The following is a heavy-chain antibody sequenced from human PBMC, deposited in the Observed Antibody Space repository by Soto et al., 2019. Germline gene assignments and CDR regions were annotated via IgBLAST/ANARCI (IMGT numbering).Heavy chain of an antibody. CDR2: IYHTGST. CDR1: GGSISTVCHY. D-gene: IGHD6-13*01. CDR3: ASANGPLSSRNCDY. Sequence: PSETLSLTCSVSGGSISTVCHYWTWSRQPPGKGLEWIGSIYHTGSTYYSKSLRSRLTMSVDTSKSQFSLRLSSVTAADTAVYYCASANGPLSSRNCDYWGQGSLVTVSP. J-gene: IGHJ4*03. V-gene: IGHV4-31*03.